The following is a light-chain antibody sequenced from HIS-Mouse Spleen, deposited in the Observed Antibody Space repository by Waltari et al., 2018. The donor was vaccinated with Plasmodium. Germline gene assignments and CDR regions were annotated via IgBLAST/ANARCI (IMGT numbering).Light chain of an antibody. Sequence: DIQMTPSPSSLSASVGARVTTTCRASQSISSYLNWYQQKPGKAPKLLIYAASSLQSGVPSRFSGSGSGTDFTLTISSLQPEDFATYYCQQSYSTPGTFGGGTKVEIK. V-gene: IGKV1-39*01. CDR3: QQSYSTPGT. J-gene: IGKJ4*01. CDR2: AAS. CDR1: QSISSY.